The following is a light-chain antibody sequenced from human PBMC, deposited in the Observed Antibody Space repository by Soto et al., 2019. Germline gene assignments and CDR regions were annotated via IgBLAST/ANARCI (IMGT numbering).Light chain of an antibody. J-gene: IGKJ5*01. V-gene: IGKV3-20*01. CDR2: GAS. CDR1: QTVTSTY. CDR3: QQYGSSPIT. Sequence: EIVLTQSPGTLSLSPGERATLSCRASQTVTSTYLAWYQLKPGQAPRLLIYGASSRATGVPDRFSGSGSGTDFTLTISRLEPEDFAVYYCQQYGSSPITFGQGTRLEIK.